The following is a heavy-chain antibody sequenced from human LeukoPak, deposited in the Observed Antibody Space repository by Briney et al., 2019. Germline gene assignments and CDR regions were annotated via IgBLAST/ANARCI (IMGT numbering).Heavy chain of an antibody. CDR3: LKDTVTTSFYFDY. D-gene: IGHD4-17*01. CDR2: ISGIGGST. V-gene: IGHV3-23*01. CDR1: GFTFSSYA. J-gene: IGHJ4*02. Sequence: GGSLRLSCAASGFTFSSYAMNWVRQAPGKGLEWVSVISGIGGSTYYADSVKGRFTISRDNSKNTLYLQMYRLRAEDTAVYYCLKDTVTTSFYFDYWGQGTLVTVS.